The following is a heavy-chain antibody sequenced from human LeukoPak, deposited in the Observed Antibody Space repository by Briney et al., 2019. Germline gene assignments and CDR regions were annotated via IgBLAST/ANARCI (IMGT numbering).Heavy chain of an antibody. CDR2: IYYSGST. CDR3: ARSYCSSTSCYAWFDP. J-gene: IGHJ5*02. V-gene: IGHV4-59*04. D-gene: IGHD2-2*01. CDR1: GGSISSYY. Sequence: PSETLSLTCTVSGGSISSYYWSWIRQPPGKGLEWIGYIYYSGSTYYNPSLKSRVTMSVDTSKNQFSLKLSSVTAVDTAVYYCARSYCSSTSCYAWFDPWGQGTLVTVSS.